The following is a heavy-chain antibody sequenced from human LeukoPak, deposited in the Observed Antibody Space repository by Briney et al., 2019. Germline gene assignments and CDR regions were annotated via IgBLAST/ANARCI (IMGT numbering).Heavy chain of an antibody. CDR2: ISYDGSNK. D-gene: IGHD6-13*01. J-gene: IGHJ6*02. CDR1: GFTFSSYG. CDR3: AKHSSSSSGMDV. V-gene: IGHV3-30*18. Sequence: GGSLRLSCAASGFTFSSYGMHWVRQAPGKGLEWVAVISYDGSNKYCADSVKGRFTISRDNSKNTLYLQMNSLRAEDTAEYYCAKHSSSSSGMDVWGQGTTVTVSS.